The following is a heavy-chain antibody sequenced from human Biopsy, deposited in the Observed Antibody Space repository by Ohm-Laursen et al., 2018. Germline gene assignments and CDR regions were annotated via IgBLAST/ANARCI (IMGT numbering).Heavy chain of an antibody. CDR3: ASDLNGDPSAFDY. CDR2: TDSSAAST. D-gene: IGHD4-17*01. V-gene: IGHV3-23*01. CDR1: GFTFKNYA. J-gene: IGHJ4*02. Sequence: SLRLSCAASGFTFKNYAMNWVRQAPGKGLDWVSSTDSSAASTFYAGSVKGRFTISRDNSNNTLFLQMNSLRAADTAIYYCASDLNGDPSAFDYWGQGTPVTVSS.